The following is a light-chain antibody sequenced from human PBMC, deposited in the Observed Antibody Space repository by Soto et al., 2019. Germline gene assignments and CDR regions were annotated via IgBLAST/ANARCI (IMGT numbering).Light chain of an antibody. V-gene: IGKV1-12*01. CDR1: QGISSW. CDR3: QQANSFPIT. Sequence: DMQMTQSPSSVSASVGDRVTITCRASQGISSWLAWYQKKPGKAPNLLIYAASSLQSGVPSRFSGSESGTDFTLIISSLQPEDCAIYFCQQANSFPITFGQGTRLEIK. J-gene: IGKJ5*01. CDR2: AAS.